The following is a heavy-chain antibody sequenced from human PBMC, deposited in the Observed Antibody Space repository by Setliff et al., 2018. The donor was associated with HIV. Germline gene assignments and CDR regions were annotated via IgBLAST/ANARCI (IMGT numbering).Heavy chain of an antibody. V-gene: IGHV3-30*12. CDR1: GFTFSSYG. D-gene: IGHD3-22*01. Sequence: GGSLRLSCAASGFTFSSYGMHWVRQGPGKGLEWVAVISYDGSNKYYTDSVKGRFTISRDNAKNSLYLQMNSLRAEDTAVYYCARDHRPYFYDKAWFDPWGQGTLVTVSS. CDR2: ISYDGSNK. J-gene: IGHJ5*02. CDR3: ARDHRPYFYDKAWFDP.